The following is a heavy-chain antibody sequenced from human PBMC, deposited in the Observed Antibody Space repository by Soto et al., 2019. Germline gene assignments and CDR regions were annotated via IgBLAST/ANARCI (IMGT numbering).Heavy chain of an antibody. Sequence: ASVKVSCKASGYTFTSYDMHWVRQAPGQGLEWMGIINPSGGSTSYAQKFQGRVTMTRDTSTSTVYMELSSLRSEDTAVYYCARDRCFGSPPEGYYIDYRGPATLLTLS. CDR1: GYTFTSYD. D-gene: IGHD1-26*01. CDR3: ARDRCFGSPPEGYYIDY. J-gene: IGHJ4*02. CDR2: INPSGGST. V-gene: IGHV1-46*01.